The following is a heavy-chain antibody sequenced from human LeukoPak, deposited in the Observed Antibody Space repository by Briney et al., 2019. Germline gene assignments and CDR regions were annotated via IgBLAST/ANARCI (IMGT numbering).Heavy chain of an antibody. CDR1: GYTFTSYG. D-gene: IGHD2-2*01. Sequence: ASVKVSCKASGYTFTSYGISWVRQAPGQGLEWMGWISAYNGNTNYAQKLQGRVTMTTDTSTSTAYMELRSLRSDDTAVYYCARVTSHYYYYYMDVWGKGTTVTVSS. CDR3: ARVTSHYYYYYMDV. CDR2: ISAYNGNT. V-gene: IGHV1-18*01. J-gene: IGHJ6*03.